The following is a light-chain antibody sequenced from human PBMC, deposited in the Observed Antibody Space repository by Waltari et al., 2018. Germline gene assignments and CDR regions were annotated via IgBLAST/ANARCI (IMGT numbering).Light chain of an antibody. V-gene: IGKV1-33*01. Sequence: DIQMTQSPTSQSASVGDRVTITCQASRDISKYLNWFQHKPGKAPKPLIHDVSNLETGVPSRLSGSASGTDFTLTINSRRPEDIATYYCQQYYHLFSFGEGTKVGI. CDR3: QQYYHLFS. CDR1: RDISKY. CDR2: DVS. J-gene: IGKJ4*01.